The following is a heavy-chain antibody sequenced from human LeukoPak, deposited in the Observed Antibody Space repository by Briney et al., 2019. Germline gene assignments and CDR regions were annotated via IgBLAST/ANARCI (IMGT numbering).Heavy chain of an antibody. CDR3: ARDSRYYFDY. D-gene: IGHD3-16*01. J-gene: IGHJ4*02. Sequence: SGGSLRLSCAASGFTFSSYWMSWVRQAPGKGLEWVSYISSSGSTIYYADSVKGRFTISRDNAKNSPYLQMNSLRAEDTAVYYCARDSRYYFDYWGQGTLVTVSS. CDR2: ISSSGSTI. CDR1: GFTFSSYW. V-gene: IGHV3-48*04.